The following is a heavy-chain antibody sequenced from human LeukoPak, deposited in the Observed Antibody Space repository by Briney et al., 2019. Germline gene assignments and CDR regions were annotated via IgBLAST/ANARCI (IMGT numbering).Heavy chain of an antibody. CDR1: GYTFTGYY. Sequence: GESLKISCKGSGYTFTGYYMHWVRQAPGQGLEWMGWINPNSGGTNYAQKFQGWVTMTRDTSISTAYMELSRLRSDDTAVYYCARLAGYYGSGSYVETFGPFDPWGQGTLVTVSS. CDR2: INPNSGGT. D-gene: IGHD3-10*01. V-gene: IGHV1-2*04. J-gene: IGHJ5*02. CDR3: ARLAGYYGSGSYVETFGPFDP.